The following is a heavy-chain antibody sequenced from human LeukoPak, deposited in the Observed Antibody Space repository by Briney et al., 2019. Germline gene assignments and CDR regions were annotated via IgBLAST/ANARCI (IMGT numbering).Heavy chain of an antibody. CDR2: ISTYNGNT. D-gene: IGHD3-22*01. J-gene: IGHJ4*02. V-gene: IGHV1-18*01. Sequence: ASVKVSCKASGYPFTSYGISWVRQAPGQGLEWMGWISTYNGNTNYAQKVQGRVTLTRDTSTSTAYMELRSLRPDDTAVYYCARGGVGGGYYLYYFDYWGQGTLVTVSS. CDR1: GYPFTSYG. CDR3: ARGGVGGGYYLYYFDY.